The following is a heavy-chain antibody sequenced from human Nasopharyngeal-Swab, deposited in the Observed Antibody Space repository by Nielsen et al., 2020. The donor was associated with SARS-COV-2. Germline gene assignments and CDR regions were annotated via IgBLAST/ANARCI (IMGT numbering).Heavy chain of an antibody. Sequence: GESLKISCAASGFTVTSNYMSWVRQAPGKGLEWVSAISGSGGSTYYADSVKGRFTISRDNSKNTLYLQMNSLRAEDTAVYYCAKDSYYYDSSGSIFDYWGQGTLVTVSS. CDR2: ISGSGGST. CDR1: GFTVTSNY. V-gene: IGHV3-23*01. J-gene: IGHJ4*02. D-gene: IGHD3-22*01. CDR3: AKDSYYYDSSGSIFDY.